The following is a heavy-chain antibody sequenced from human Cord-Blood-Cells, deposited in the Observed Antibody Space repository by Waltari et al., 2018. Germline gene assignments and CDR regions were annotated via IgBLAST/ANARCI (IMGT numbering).Heavy chain of an antibody. CDR1: GYTFTGYY. CDR3: AREAYSSSSGGVDY. V-gene: IGHV1-2*02. Sequence: KASGYTFTGYYMHWVRQAPGQGLEWMGWINPNSGGTNYAQKFQGRVTMTRDTSISTAYMELSRLRSDDTAVYYCAREAYSSSSGGVDYWGQGTLVTVSS. J-gene: IGHJ4*02. D-gene: IGHD6-6*01. CDR2: INPNSGGT.